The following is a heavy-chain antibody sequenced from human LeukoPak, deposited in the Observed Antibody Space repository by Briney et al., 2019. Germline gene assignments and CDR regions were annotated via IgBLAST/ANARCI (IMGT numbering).Heavy chain of an antibody. D-gene: IGHD6-19*01. CDR3: ARDPRAGLDWFDP. J-gene: IGHJ5*02. CDR1: GGTFSSYA. CDR2: IIPIFGTA. V-gene: IGHV1-69*06. Sequence: SVKVSCKASGGTFSSYAISWVRQAPGQGLEWMGGIIPIFGTANYAQKFQGRVTITADKSTSTAYMELSSLRSEDTAVYYCARDPRAGLDWFDPWGQGTLVTVSS.